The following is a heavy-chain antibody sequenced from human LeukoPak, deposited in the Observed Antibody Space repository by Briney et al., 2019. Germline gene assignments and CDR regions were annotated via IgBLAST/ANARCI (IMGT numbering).Heavy chain of an antibody. Sequence: ASVKVSCTASGYTFTSYYMHWVRQAPGQGLEWMGIINPSGGSTSYAQKFQGRVTMTRDTSTSTVYMELSSLRSEDTAVYYCARDHISGNGDYWGQGTLVTVSS. V-gene: IGHV1-46*01. J-gene: IGHJ4*02. CDR1: GYTFTSYY. CDR2: INPSGGST. CDR3: ARDHISGNGDY. D-gene: IGHD3-22*01.